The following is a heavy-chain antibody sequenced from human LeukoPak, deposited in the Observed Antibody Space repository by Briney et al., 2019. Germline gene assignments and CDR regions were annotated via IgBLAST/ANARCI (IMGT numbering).Heavy chain of an antibody. CDR1: GGSISSGGYY. CDR3: ARGPMVRGVIISGKFDY. J-gene: IGHJ4*02. D-gene: IGHD3-10*01. V-gene: IGHV4-31*03. Sequence: SETLSLTCTVSGGSISSGGYYWSWIRQHPGKGLEWIGYIYYSGSTYYNPSLKSRVTISVDTSKNQFSLKLSSVTAADTAVYYCARGPMVRGVIISGKFDYWGQGTLVTVSS. CDR2: IYYSGST.